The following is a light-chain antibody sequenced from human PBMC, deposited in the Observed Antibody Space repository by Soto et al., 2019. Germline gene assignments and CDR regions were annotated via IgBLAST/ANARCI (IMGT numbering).Light chain of an antibody. J-gene: IGKJ1*01. CDR3: QQSYSYIRA. CDR2: AAS. Sequence: DIQVTQSPSSLSASVGDRVTITCRASQNIRNFLHWYQQKPGKAPKLLIYAASNLKSGVPSRFTASGSGTDFTLIINKLQPEDLATYYCQQSYSYIRAFGQGTTV. V-gene: IGKV1-39*01. CDR1: QNIRNF.